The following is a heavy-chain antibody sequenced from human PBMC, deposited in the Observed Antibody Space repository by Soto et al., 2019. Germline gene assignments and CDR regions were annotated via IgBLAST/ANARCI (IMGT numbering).Heavy chain of an antibody. CDR2: IYYSGST. CDR3: AGIAHPHLYYYYYGMDV. D-gene: IGHD6-13*01. V-gene: IGHV4-59*01. Sequence: SETLSLTSTVSGGSISSYYWSWIRQPPGKGLEWIGYIYYSGSTNYNPSLKSRVTMSVDTSKNQFSLKLSSVTAADTAVYYCAGIAHPHLYYYYYGMDVWGQGTTVTVSS. CDR1: GGSISSYY. J-gene: IGHJ6*02.